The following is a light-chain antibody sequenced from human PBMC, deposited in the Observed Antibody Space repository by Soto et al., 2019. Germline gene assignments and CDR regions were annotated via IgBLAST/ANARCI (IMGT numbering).Light chain of an antibody. J-gene: IGKJ4*01. Sequence: DIQMTQSPSTLSASIGDTVTITCRANQSISSWLAWYQHKPGKAPKLLISEGSSLESGVPSRFSGSGSGTEFTLTISSLQPDDLATYYCQQYNSSPLTFGGGTKVEIK. V-gene: IGKV1-5*01. CDR1: QSISSW. CDR3: QQYNSSPLT. CDR2: EGS.